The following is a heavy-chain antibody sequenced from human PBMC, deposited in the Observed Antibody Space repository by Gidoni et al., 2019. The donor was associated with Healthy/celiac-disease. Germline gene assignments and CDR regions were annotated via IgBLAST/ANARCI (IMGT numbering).Heavy chain of an antibody. V-gene: IGHV3-30*18. D-gene: IGHD4-17*01. CDR1: GFTFRRYG. CDR2: ISYDGSNK. Sequence: QVQLVASGGGVVQPGRSPRLSCAASGFTFRRYGMHWVRQAPGRGLEWVAVISYDGSNKYYADSVKGRFTSSRDNSKNTLYLQMNSLRAEDTAVYYCANTVTTVEYYYGMDVWGQGTTVTVSS. J-gene: IGHJ6*02. CDR3: ANTVTTVEYYYGMDV.